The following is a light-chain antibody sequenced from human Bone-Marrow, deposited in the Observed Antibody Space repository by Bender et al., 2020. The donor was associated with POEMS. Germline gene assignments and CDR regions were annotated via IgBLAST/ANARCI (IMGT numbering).Light chain of an antibody. J-gene: IGLJ3*02. CDR2: VKSDGSD. CDR1: RGHSSYT. V-gene: IGLV4-69*01. Sequence: QLVLTQPPSASASLGASVKLTCTLSRGHSSYTIAWHQQQPEKGPRYLMKVKSDGSDDKGDGVPDRFSGSASGAERYLTISSLQSEDEADYYCQTWGSGIQVFGGGTKLTVL. CDR3: QTWGSGIQV.